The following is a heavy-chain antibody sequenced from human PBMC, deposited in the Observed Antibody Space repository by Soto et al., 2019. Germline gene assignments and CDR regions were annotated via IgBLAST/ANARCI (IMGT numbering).Heavy chain of an antibody. J-gene: IGHJ6*02. D-gene: IGHD6-13*01. CDR2: ISAYNGNT. V-gene: IGHV1-18*01. Sequence: SVKVSCRSSVYTFTSYGISWVRQAPGQGLEWMGWISAYNGNTNYAQKLQGRVTMTTDTSTSTAYMELRSLRSDDTAVYYCVHSSSWAYGMDVWGQGTTVTVSS. CDR3: VHSSSWAYGMDV. CDR1: VYTFTSYG.